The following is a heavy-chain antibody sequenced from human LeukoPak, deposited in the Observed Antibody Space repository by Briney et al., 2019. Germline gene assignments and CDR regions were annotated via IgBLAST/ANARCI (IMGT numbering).Heavy chain of an antibody. CDR1: GFTFSTYA. CDR3: ARQFGYSSSWELGDYYYYGMDV. V-gene: IGHV3-30-3*01. J-gene: IGHJ6*02. Sequence: GGSLRLSCAASGFTFSTYAMHWVRQAPGKGLEWVAVISYDGNKKYYTDSVKGRFILSRDNSKNTLYLQMNSLRPEDTAVYYCARQFGYSSSWELGDYYYYGMDVWGQGTTVTVSS. D-gene: IGHD6-13*01. CDR2: ISYDGNKK.